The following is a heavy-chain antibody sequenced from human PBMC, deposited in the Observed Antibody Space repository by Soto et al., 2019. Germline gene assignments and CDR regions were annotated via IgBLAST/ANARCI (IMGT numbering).Heavy chain of an antibody. V-gene: IGHV1-8*01. Sequence: QVQLVQSGAEVKKPGASVKVSCKASGYTFTSYDINWVRQAAGQGLEWMGWMNPSSANTGYAQKFQGRVTMTRDTAMSTAYMELTNLRSEDTAMYYCARVEATPSPNWFDPWGQGTLVTVSS. CDR3: ARVEATPSPNWFDP. J-gene: IGHJ5*02. CDR2: MNPSSANT. CDR1: GYTFTSYD.